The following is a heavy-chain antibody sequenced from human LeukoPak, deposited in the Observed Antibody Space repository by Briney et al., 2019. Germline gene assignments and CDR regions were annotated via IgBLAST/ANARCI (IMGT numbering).Heavy chain of an antibody. CDR1: GGTFSSQA. V-gene: IGHV1-69*13. CDR2: IIPIFGTA. CDR3: ARAIAARGGSYYGMDV. J-gene: IGHJ6*02. Sequence: ASVKVSCKASGGTFSSQAISWVRQAPGQGLEWMGGIIPIFGTANYAQKFQGRVTIIADESTSTAYMELSSLRSEDTAVYYCARAIAARGGSYYGMDVWGQGTTVTVSS. D-gene: IGHD6-6*01.